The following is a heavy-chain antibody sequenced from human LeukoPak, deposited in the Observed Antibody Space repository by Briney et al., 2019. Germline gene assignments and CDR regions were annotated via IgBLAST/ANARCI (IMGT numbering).Heavy chain of an antibody. CDR2: ISGDGGST. Sequence: GGSLRLSCAASGFTFDDYAFHWVRQAPGKGLQWVSLISGDGGSTHYADSVKGRFTISSDNNKNSLYLQMNSLRTEDTALYYCAKGIIVAPFDYWGQGTLVTVSS. CDR1: GFTFDDYA. D-gene: IGHD5-12*01. CDR3: AKGIIVAPFDY. J-gene: IGHJ4*02. V-gene: IGHV3-43*02.